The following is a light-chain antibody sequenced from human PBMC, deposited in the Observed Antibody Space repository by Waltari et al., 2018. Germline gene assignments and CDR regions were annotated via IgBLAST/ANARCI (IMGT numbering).Light chain of an antibody. V-gene: IGKV1-39*01. CDR3: QQNYYTPWT. CDR2: AAS. J-gene: IGKJ1*01. CDR1: QSISTY. Sequence: DIQMNQSPSSLSASVGDRVTITCRASQSISTYLNWYQQKPGKAPKLLIYAASNLQSGVPSRFSGSRSGTDFTLSISSLQPEDFATYYCQQNYYTPWTFGQGTKVEI.